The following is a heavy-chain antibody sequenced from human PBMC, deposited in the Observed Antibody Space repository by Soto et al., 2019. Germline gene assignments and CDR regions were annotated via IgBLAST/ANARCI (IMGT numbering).Heavy chain of an antibody. CDR1: GYSFAGDW. CDR3: ARQIYDSDTGPNFQYYFDS. Sequence: GESLKISCKGSGYSFAGDWITWVRQKPGKGLEWMGLIDPIDSQTYYSPSFRGHVTISVTKSITTVFLQRSSLRASDTAMYYCARQIYDSDTGPNFQYYFDSWGQGTPVTVSS. V-gene: IGHV5-10-1*01. CDR2: IDPIDSQT. D-gene: IGHD3-22*01. J-gene: IGHJ4*02.